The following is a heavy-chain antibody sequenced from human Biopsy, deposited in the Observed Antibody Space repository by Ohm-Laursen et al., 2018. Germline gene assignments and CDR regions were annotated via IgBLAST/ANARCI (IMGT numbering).Heavy chain of an antibody. V-gene: IGHV4-34*01. Sequence: SETLSLTCAVDGGSFNGYYWSWIRQPPGKGLEWVGEFSHTGTTIYNPSLKSRLTISVDKSKNHFSLRLTSVTAADTATYFCARGPYGDNAGAFDVWGQGTVVTVSS. CDR2: FSHTGTT. J-gene: IGHJ3*01. CDR3: ARGPYGDNAGAFDV. CDR1: GGSFNGYY. D-gene: IGHD4/OR15-4a*01.